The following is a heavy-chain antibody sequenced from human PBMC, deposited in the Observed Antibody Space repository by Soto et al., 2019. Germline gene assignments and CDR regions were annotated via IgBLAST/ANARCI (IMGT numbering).Heavy chain of an antibody. Sequence: WGSLRLSCAASGVSFCSYAMGWSRQAPGKGLEWVSAISGSGGSTYYADSVKGRFTISRDNSKNTLYLQMNSLRAEDTAVYYCAKDPCLTGYPCYYYGMDVWGQGTTVTVSS. V-gene: IGHV3-23*01. D-gene: IGHD3-9*01. CDR1: GVSFCSYA. CDR3: AKDPCLTGYPCYYYGMDV. CDR2: ISGSGGST. J-gene: IGHJ6*02.